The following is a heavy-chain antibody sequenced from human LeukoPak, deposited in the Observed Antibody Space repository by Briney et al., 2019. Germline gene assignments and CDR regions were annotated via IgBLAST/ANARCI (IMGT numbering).Heavy chain of an antibody. CDR3: ARVDSYYFDSSGCLDY. J-gene: IGHJ4*02. D-gene: IGHD3-22*01. Sequence: GGSLRLSCAASGFTFSNFGMNWVRQAPGKGLQWLSYITSSSKTIYYADSAKGRFTISRDNARNSLYLQMNSLRAEDTAVYYCARVDSYYFDSSGCLDYWGQGTLVTVSS. CDR1: GFTFSNFG. V-gene: IGHV3-48*01. CDR2: ITSSSKTI.